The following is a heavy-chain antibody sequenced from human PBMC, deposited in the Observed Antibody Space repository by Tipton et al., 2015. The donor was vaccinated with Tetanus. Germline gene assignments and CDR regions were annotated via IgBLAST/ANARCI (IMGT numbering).Heavy chain of an antibody. CDR3: ATLVDFRGLDP. J-gene: IGHJ5*02. CDR2: IHFTGNI. CDR1: GGSIRSSSYY. D-gene: IGHD2-8*02. Sequence: TLSLTCTVSGGSIRSSSYYWGWIRQHAGKGLEWIGYIHFTGNIYYNPSLKSRVTISVDTSKNQFSLKLTSVTAADTAVYYCATLVDFRGLDPWGQGTLVTVSS. V-gene: IGHV4-31*03.